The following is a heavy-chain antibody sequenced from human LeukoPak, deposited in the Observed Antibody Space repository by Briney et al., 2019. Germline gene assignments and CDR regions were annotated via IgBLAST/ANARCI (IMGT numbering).Heavy chain of an antibody. V-gene: IGHV4-34*01. Sequence: SETLSLTCAVYGGSFSGYYWSWIRQPPGKGLEWIGEINHSGSTNYNPSLKSRVTISVDTSKNQFSLKLSSVTAADTAVYYCARGGVRSGWYFDYWGQGTLVTVSS. CDR1: GGSFSGYY. D-gene: IGHD6-19*01. J-gene: IGHJ4*02. CDR3: ARGGVRSGWYFDY. CDR2: INHSGST.